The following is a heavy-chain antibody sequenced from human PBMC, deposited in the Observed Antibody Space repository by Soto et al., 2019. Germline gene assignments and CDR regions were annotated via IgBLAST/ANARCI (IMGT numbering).Heavy chain of an antibody. CDR3: ARSGAGSGWL. D-gene: IGHD6-19*01. Sequence: QGKLKGSGPGLGRPSEPRSLTGPSLGVSVSSGHYYWGWSRNPPGKGLEWIGYISYTGSTNYNPSLKSRVTISVDTSKNQFSLKMNSVTAADTAVYYCARSGAGSGWLGGQGTLVTVSS. V-gene: IGHV4-61*01. J-gene: IGHJ4*02. CDR1: GVSVSSGHYY. CDR2: ISYTGST.